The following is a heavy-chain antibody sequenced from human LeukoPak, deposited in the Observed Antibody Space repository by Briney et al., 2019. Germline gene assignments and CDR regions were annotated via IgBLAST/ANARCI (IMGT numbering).Heavy chain of an antibody. CDR1: GYTFTGYY. CDR3: ARGSYYDILTGYYDAFDI. CDR2: INPNSGGT. V-gene: IGHV1-2*02. Sequence: ASVKVSCKASGYTFTGYYMHWVRQAPGQGLEWMGWINPNSGGTNYAQKLQGRVTMTTDTSTSTAYMDLRSLRSDDTAVYYCARGSYYDILTGYYDAFDIWGQGTMVTVSS. D-gene: IGHD3-9*01. J-gene: IGHJ3*02.